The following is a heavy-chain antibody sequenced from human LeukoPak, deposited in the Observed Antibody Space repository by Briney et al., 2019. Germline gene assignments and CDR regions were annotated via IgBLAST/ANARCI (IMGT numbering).Heavy chain of an antibody. CDR1: GFTFGNFW. J-gene: IGHJ4*02. CDR3: VRDKIVGATNFDY. CDR2: INQDGSEK. V-gene: IGHV3-7*01. Sequence: GGSLRLSCAASGFTFGNFWMSWVRQASGRGLEWVANINQDGSEKYYVESVKGRFTISRDNAKNSLYLQMNSLGAEDTAVYYCVRDKIVGATNFDYWGQGTLVTVSS. D-gene: IGHD1-26*01.